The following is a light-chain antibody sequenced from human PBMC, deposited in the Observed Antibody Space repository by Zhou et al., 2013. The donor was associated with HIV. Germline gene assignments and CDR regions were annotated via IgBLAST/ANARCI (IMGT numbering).Light chain of an antibody. J-gene: IGKJ2*01. Sequence: DIQLTQSPFFLSASVGDRVTISCRASQGSSNYVAWYQQKPGKAPKLLIYAASTLQSGVPSRFSGSGSGTDFTFTISSLQPEDFATYYCQQADTFGQGTKMEIK. V-gene: IGKV1-9*01. CDR2: AAS. CDR3: QQADT. CDR1: QGSSNY.